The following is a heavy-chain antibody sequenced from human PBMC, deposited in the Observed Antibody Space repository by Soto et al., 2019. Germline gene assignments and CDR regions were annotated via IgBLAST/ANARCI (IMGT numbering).Heavy chain of an antibody. CDR2: IYYSGRT. Sequence: SLSLTCIVSGESISSSSYYWGWIRQPPGKGLEWIGSIYYSGRTYYNPSFKSRVTISIDTSKNQFSLKLSSVTATDTAVYYCARQRTTVVTQAYFDHWGQGALVTVSS. CDR3: ARQRTTVVTQAYFDH. J-gene: IGHJ4*02. V-gene: IGHV4-39*01. D-gene: IGHD2-21*02. CDR1: GESISSSSYY.